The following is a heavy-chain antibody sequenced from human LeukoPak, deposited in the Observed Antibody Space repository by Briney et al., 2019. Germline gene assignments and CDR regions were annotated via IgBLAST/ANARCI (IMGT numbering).Heavy chain of an antibody. D-gene: IGHD3-22*01. V-gene: IGHV4-59*01. J-gene: IGHJ3*02. CDR3: VRSYDTSGYFHAFDI. CDR2: IYYSGST. CDR1: GGSISFYY. Sequence: PSETLSLTCTVSGGSISFYYWSRIRQPPGKGLEGIGYIYYSGSTTYNPSLKSRVTISVDASKTQFSLKLSSVTAADTAMYYCVRSYDTSGYFHAFDIWGQGTEVTVSS.